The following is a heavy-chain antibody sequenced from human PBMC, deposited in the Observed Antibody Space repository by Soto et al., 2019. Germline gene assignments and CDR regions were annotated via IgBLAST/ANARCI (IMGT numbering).Heavy chain of an antibody. Sequence: PSETLSLTCSVSGGSISNLFWSWIRQPAGKRPEWIGRIYSGGSTTYNPSLQSRVSMSVDTSKNQFSLKLRSVTAADTAIYYCARDNVWSGYYSFFDYWGQGSLVTVSS. J-gene: IGHJ4*02. D-gene: IGHD3-3*01. CDR1: GGSISNLF. CDR2: IYSGGST. V-gene: IGHV4-4*07. CDR3: ARDNVWSGYYSFFDY.